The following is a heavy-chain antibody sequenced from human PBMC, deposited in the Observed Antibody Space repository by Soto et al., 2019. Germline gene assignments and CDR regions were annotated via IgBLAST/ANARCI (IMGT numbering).Heavy chain of an antibody. CDR2: ISSSSSYI. J-gene: IGHJ6*02. Sequence: EVQLVESGGGLVKPGGSLRLSCAASGFTFSSYSMNWVRQAPGKGLEWVSSISSSSSYIYYADSVKGRFTISRDNAKNSLYLQMNSLRADDTGVYYCARNVTVTYYYGMDVWGQWTTVNVSS. D-gene: IGHD4-4*01. CDR3: ARNVTVTYYYGMDV. CDR1: GFTFSSYS. V-gene: IGHV3-21*01.